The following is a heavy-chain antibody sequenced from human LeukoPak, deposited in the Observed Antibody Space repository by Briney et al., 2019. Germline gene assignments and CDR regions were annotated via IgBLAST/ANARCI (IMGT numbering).Heavy chain of an antibody. Sequence: GGSLRLSCAASGFSFSSYGMSWVRQAPGKGLEWVSDIVGSRDNTDYADSVKGRFTISRDNSKNPLYLQMNSLRAEDTAVYYCAKDLTYGSGDPWGQGTLVTVSS. D-gene: IGHD3-10*01. CDR3: AKDLTYGSGDP. CDR2: IVGSRDNT. V-gene: IGHV3-23*01. J-gene: IGHJ5*02. CDR1: GFSFSSYG.